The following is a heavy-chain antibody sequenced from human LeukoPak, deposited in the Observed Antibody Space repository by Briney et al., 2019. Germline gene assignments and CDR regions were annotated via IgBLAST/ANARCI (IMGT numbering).Heavy chain of an antibody. CDR2: INPSGGST. V-gene: IGHV1-46*01. J-gene: IGHJ5*02. CDR3: ARGEASNDFWSGPYNWFDP. D-gene: IGHD3-3*01. Sequence: ASVTVSCKSSGYTFTSYYMHWVRQAPGQGLEWMGIINPSGGSTSYAQKFQGRVTMTRDTSTSTVYMELSSLRSEDTAVYYCARGEASNDFWSGPYNWFDPWGQGTLVTVSS. CDR1: GYTFTSYY.